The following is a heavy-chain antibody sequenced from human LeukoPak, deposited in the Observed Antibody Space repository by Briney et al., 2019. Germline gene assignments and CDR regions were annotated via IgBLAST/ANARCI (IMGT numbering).Heavy chain of an antibody. V-gene: IGHV3-23*01. Sequence: GGSLRLSCAASGFDFKSYAMAWVRQAPGKGLEWVSSIGGTGQPTAHADSVKGRFTVSRDNFKNTLYLQMNSLRAEDTARYYCLHPAYGYWGGQGTLVTVSS. CDR3: LHPAYGYW. J-gene: IGHJ4*02. D-gene: IGHD6-25*01. CDR2: IGGTGQPT. CDR1: GFDFKSYA.